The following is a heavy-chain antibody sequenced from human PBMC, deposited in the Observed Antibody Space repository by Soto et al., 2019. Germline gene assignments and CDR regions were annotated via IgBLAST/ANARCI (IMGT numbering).Heavy chain of an antibody. D-gene: IGHD5-12*01. CDR1: GYTFTIYG. J-gene: IGHJ6*02. Sequence: QVQLVQSGGEVKKPGASVKVSCKASGYTFTIYGINWVRQAPGQGLEWMGWISPDNGNTNYAQKLQGRLTMTTDTPTNTAYMELRSLRSDDTAGDYCARALGYSGYAGMDVWGQGTTVTVSS. CDR3: ARALGYSGYAGMDV. V-gene: IGHV1-18*01. CDR2: ISPDNGNT.